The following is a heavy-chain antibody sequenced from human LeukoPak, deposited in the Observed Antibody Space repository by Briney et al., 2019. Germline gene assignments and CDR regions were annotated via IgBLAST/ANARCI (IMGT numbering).Heavy chain of an antibody. J-gene: IGHJ6*02. V-gene: IGHV1-2*02. Sequence: ASVKVSCKASGYTFTGYYMHWVRQAPGQGLEWMGWINPNSGGTNYAQKFQGRVTMTRDTSISTAYMELSRLRSDDTAVYYCARFIVGATTDYYYGMDVWGQGTTVTVPS. CDR3: ARFIVGATTDYYYGMDV. D-gene: IGHD1-26*01. CDR2: INPNSGGT. CDR1: GYTFTGYY.